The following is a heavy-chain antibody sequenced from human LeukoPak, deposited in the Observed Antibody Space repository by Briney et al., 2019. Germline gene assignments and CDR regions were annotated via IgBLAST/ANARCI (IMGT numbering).Heavy chain of an antibody. CDR1: GFTFSTYW. V-gene: IGHV3-33*08. CDR3: ARDRTSAHFFDF. Sequence: GGSLRLSCAASGFTFSTYWMNWVRQAPGKGLEWVALIWSDGSHKYYADSVKGRFTISRDNSKNTVFLQINSLSAGDTAVYFCARDRTSAHFFDFCGQGTLVTVSS. CDR2: IWSDGSHK. J-gene: IGHJ4*02. D-gene: IGHD1-1*01.